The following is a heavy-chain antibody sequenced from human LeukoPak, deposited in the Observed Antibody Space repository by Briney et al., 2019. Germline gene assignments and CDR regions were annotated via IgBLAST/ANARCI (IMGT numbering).Heavy chain of an antibody. CDR3: ARQFAYSSGCDS. D-gene: IGHD6-19*01. Sequence: GGSLRLSCAASGFTFSSYGMYWVRQAPGKGLEWVAFIRYDGSNKYYADSVKGRFTISRDNSKNTLYLQMKSLRAEDTAVYYCARQFAYSSGCDSWGQGTLVTVSS. V-gene: IGHV3-30*02. J-gene: IGHJ4*02. CDR1: GFTFSSYG. CDR2: IRYDGSNK.